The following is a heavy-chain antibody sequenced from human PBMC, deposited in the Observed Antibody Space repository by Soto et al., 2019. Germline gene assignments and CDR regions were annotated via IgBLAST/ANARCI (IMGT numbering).Heavy chain of an antibody. CDR3: ARDGYTVTPNYYYGMDV. J-gene: IGHJ6*02. CDR1: GGSISSYY. CDR2: IYYSGST. Sequence: QVQLQESGPGLVKPSETLSRTCTVSGGSISSYYWSWLRQPPGKGLAWIGHIYYSGSTNYNPPLKSRVTISVDASKNQCSLKLSSVTAADTAVYYCARDGYTVTPNYYYGMDVWGQGTTVTVSS. V-gene: IGHV4-59*01. D-gene: IGHD4-4*01.